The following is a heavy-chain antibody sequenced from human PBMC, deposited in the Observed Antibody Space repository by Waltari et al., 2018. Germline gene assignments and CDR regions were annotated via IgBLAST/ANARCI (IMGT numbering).Heavy chain of an antibody. V-gene: IGHV1-69*08. Sequence: QVQLVQSGAEVKKPGSSVKVSCKASGGTFSSYTISWVRQAPGQGLEWMGRIIPILGIANYAQKFQGRVTITADKSTSTAYMELSSLRSEDTAVYYCARDISVAGPHDAFDIWGQGTMVTVSS. CDR3: ARDISVAGPHDAFDI. CDR2: IIPILGIA. CDR1: GGTFSSYT. D-gene: IGHD6-19*01. J-gene: IGHJ3*02.